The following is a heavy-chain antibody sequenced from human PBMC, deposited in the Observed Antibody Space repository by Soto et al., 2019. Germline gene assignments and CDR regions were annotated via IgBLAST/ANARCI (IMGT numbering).Heavy chain of an antibody. Sequence: GGSLRLSCAASGFTFSSYSMNWVRQAPGKGLEWVSYISSSSSTLYYADSVKGRFTISRDNAKNSLYLQMNSLRAEDTAVYYXARGGWEPKVLYYYYGMDVWGQGTTVTVSS. V-gene: IGHV3-48*01. CDR3: ARGGWEPKVLYYYYGMDV. J-gene: IGHJ6*02. D-gene: IGHD1-26*01. CDR2: ISSSSSTL. CDR1: GFTFSSYS.